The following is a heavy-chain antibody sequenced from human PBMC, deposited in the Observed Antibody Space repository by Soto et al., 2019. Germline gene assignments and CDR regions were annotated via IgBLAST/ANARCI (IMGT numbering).Heavy chain of an antibody. CDR2: IIPIFGTA. J-gene: IGHJ6*02. CDR3: ARSPPLGYSYGLKYYYYYGMDV. V-gene: IGHV1-69*13. CDR1: GGPFSSYA. D-gene: IGHD5-18*01. Sequence: SVKVSCKASGGPFSSYAISWVRQAPGQGLEWMGGIIPIFGTANYAQKFQGRVTITADESTSTAYIELSSLRSEDTAVYYCARSPPLGYSYGLKYYYYYGMDVWGQGTTVTVSS.